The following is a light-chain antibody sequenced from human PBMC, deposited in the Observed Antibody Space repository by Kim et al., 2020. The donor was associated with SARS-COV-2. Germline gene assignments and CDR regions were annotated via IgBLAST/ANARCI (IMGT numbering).Light chain of an antibody. CDR2: DVD. V-gene: IGLV2-11*01. CDR1: SSDVGGYNY. CDR3: CSYAGSYTFVV. J-gene: IGLJ2*01. Sequence: QSVTITCTGSSSDVGGYNYVSWYQQHPGKAPKFMIYDVDKRPSGVPDRFSGSKSGNTASLTISGLQADDEADYYCCSYAGSYTFVVFGGGTKLTVL.